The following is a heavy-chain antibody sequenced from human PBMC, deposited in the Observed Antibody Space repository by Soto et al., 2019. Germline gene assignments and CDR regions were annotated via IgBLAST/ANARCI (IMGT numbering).Heavy chain of an antibody. J-gene: IGHJ4*02. CDR2: ISSSGSTI. V-gene: IGHV3-11*01. D-gene: IGHD5-18*01. Sequence: GGSLRLSCAASGFTFSDYYMSWIRQAPGKGLEWVSYISSSGSTIYYADSVKGRFTISRDNAKNSLYLQMNSLRAEDTAVYYCATSSPPAMVNLDYWGQGTLVTVSS. CDR1: GFTFSDYY. CDR3: ATSSPPAMVNLDY.